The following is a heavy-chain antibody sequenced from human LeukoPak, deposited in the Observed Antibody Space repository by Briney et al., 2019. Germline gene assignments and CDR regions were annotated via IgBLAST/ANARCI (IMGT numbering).Heavy chain of an antibody. V-gene: IGHV3-30*04. CDR2: IASDGSHT. CDR3: ARERQDTVIHSGAFDI. J-gene: IGHJ3*02. D-gene: IGHD2-21*02. Sequence: GRSLRLSCAASGFTLSNYFMHWVRQAPGKGLEWVADIASDGSHTFYVESVKGRFTISRDNPKNTLYLQMNSLRAEDTAVYFCARERQDTVIHSGAFDIWGQGTMVTVSS. CDR1: GFTLSNYF.